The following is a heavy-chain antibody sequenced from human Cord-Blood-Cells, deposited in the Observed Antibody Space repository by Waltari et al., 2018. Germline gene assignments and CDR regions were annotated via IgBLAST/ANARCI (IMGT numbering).Heavy chain of an antibody. Sequence: QVQLQQWGAGLLKPSETLSLTCAVYGGSFSGYYWSWIRQPPGKGLEWIGEINHGGSTNYNPSLKSRVTISVDTSKNQFSLKLSSVTAADTAVYYCARGAYCSSTSCYYYYYYYMDVWGKGTTVTVSS. J-gene: IGHJ6*03. D-gene: IGHD2-2*01. CDR2: INHGGST. CDR1: GGSFSGYY. V-gene: IGHV4-34*01. CDR3: ARGAYCSSTSCYYYYYYYMDV.